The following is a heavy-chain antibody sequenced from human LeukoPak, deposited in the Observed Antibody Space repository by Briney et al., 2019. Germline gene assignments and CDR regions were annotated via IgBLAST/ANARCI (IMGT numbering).Heavy chain of an antibody. CDR2: ISADGGIT. V-gene: IGHV3-23*01. CDR1: GSTFSSHA. CDR3: AREIGSAARGR. J-gene: IGHJ4*02. Sequence: GGSLRLSCAASGSTFSSHAMSWVRQAPGKGLEWVSTISADGGITYYPDSVKGRFTISRDNAKNSMYLQMNSLRAEDTAVYYCAREIGSAARGRWGQGTLVTVSS. D-gene: IGHD6-13*01.